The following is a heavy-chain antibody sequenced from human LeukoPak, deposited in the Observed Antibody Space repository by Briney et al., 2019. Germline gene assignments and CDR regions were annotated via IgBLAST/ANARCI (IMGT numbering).Heavy chain of an antibody. CDR1: GFTFSSYE. V-gene: IGHV3-66*01. CDR2: IYSGGST. D-gene: IGHD6-13*01. Sequence: GGSLRLSCAASGFTFSSYEMNWVRQAPGKGLEWVSVIYSGGSTYYADSVKGRFTISRDNSKNTLYLQMNSLRAEDTAVYYCARDMELAAAGREGFDYWGQGTLVTVSS. J-gene: IGHJ4*02. CDR3: ARDMELAAAGREGFDY.